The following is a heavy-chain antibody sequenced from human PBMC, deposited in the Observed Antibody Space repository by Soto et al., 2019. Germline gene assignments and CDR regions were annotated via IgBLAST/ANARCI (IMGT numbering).Heavy chain of an antibody. D-gene: IGHD3-3*01. Sequence: SVKVSCKASGGTFSSYAISWVRQAPGQGLEWMGGIIPIFGTANYAQKFQGRVTMTRDTSRSTVYMELRSLRSDDTAIYYCARSSGGNFGIIIEGSNWFDPWGQGTLVTVSS. CDR1: GGTFSSYA. CDR2: IIPIFGTA. CDR3: ARSSGGNFGIIIEGSNWFDP. J-gene: IGHJ5*02. V-gene: IGHV1-69*05.